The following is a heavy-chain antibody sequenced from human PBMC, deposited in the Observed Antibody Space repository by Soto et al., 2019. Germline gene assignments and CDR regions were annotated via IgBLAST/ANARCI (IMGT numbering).Heavy chain of an antibody. V-gene: IGHV4-34*01. CDR2: INHSGSP. Sequence: SETLSLSCAVYGGCCSGYYWSWIRQPPGKGLEWIGEINHSGSPNYNPSLKSRVTISVDTSKNQFSLKLSSVTAADTAVYYCARVGSEDCGAPGLSDYWGQAPLLTVSS. J-gene: IGHJ4*02. CDR1: GGCCSGYY. CDR3: ARVGSEDCGAPGLSDY. D-gene: IGHD4-17*01.